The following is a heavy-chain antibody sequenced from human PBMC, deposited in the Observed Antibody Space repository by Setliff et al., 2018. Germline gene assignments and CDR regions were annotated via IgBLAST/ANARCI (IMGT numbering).Heavy chain of an antibody. J-gene: IGHJ4*01. CDR2: ISTSNDDT. CDR3: ARRSGDRGMTTGWPDDFDY. Sequence: ASVKVSCKASGYIFTRSRITWVRQSAGKGLEGMGWISTSNDDTGYAQKFKGRVTLTTGTSTNTAYMELRSLRSDDTAVYYCARRSGDRGMTTGWPDDFDYWGRGTLVTVSS. D-gene: IGHD4-17*01. V-gene: IGHV1-18*01. CDR1: GYIFTRSR.